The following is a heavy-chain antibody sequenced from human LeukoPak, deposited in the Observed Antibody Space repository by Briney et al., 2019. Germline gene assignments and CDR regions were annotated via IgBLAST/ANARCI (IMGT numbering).Heavy chain of an antibody. CDR1: GFTFSSYA. J-gene: IGHJ4*02. D-gene: IGHD6-19*01. V-gene: IGHV3-23*01. CDR3: AKDRWEVAVAGTIDY. CDR2: ISGSGGST. Sequence: PGGSLRLSCAASGFTFSSYAMSWVRQTPGKGLEWVSAISGSGGSTYYADSVKGRFTISRDNSKNTLYLQMNSLRAEDTAVYYCAKDRWEVAVAGTIDYWGQGTLVTVSS.